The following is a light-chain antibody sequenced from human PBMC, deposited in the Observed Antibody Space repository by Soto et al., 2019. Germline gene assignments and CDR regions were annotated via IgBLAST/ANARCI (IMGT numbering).Light chain of an antibody. CDR1: KSVSSSY. V-gene: IGKV3-20*01. J-gene: IGKJ1*01. CDR3: QQYRNWPRT. CDR2: GAS. Sequence: ENELTQTHRKKVSYPGDRATLACRVSKSVSSSYLAWYQQKPGQAPRPLTYGASSRATGIPDRFSGSGSGTDFTLTISGLEPEYFAVYYCQQYRNWPRTFGQGTKVDIK.